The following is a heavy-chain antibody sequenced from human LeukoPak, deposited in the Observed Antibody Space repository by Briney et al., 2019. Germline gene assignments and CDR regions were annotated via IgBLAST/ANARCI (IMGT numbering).Heavy chain of an antibody. CDR1: GFTSFTFNNSW. V-gene: IGHV3-15*01. CDR3: ATDLLDY. J-gene: IGHJ4*02. CDR2: IKSKTDGGTA. Sequence: GGSLRLSCRASGFTSFTFNNSWMSWVRQTPVKGLEWVGRIKSKTDGGTADYTAPVKGRFSISRDDSSHMVYLPVNSPTTDDTAVYYCATDLLDYWGQGTLVTVSP.